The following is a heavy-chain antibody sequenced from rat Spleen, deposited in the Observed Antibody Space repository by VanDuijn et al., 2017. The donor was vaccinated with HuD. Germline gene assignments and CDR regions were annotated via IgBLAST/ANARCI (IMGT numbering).Heavy chain of an antibody. CDR2: ITSGGSNT. D-gene: IGHD1-2*01. CDR1: GFTFSSFA. Sequence: EVQLVESGGGLVQPGRSLKLSCAASGFTFSSFAMAWVRQAPKKGLEWVATITSGGSNTYYPDSVKGRFTISRDNAKSTLYLQMDSLRSEDTATYYCAKDGPYYSSYIPNWFAYWGQGTLVTVSS. CDR3: AKDGPYYSSYIPNWFAY. J-gene: IGHJ3*01. V-gene: IGHV5-25*01.